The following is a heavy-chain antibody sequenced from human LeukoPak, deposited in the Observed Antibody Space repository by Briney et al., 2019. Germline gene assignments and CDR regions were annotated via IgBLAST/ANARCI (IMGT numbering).Heavy chain of an antibody. Sequence: SGPTLGNPTQPLTLTCTFSGFSLSTRGVGVGWIRQPPGKALEWLALIYGDDDKRYSPSLKSRPTITQDTPKNQADPTMTNLDPVDTATYYCAHYYSSGWYGNWFDPWGQGTLVTVSS. D-gene: IGHD6-19*01. CDR2: IYGDDDK. CDR1: GFSLSTRGVG. CDR3: AHYYSSGWYGNWFDP. V-gene: IGHV2-5*02. J-gene: IGHJ5*02.